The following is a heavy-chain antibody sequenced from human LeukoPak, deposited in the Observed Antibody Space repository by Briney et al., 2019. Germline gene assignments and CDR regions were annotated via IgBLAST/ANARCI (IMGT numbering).Heavy chain of an antibody. CDR2: IKSQSDGGTT. V-gene: IGHV3-15*01. Sequence: GGSLRLSCAASGFTFSHAWMNWVRQVPGKGLEWVGRIKSQSDGGTTDYAAPVKGRFTISRDDSENTLYLQMNSLRAEDTAVYYCAKVWKYYYDSNGYFVDWGQGTLVTVSS. CDR3: AKVWKYYYDSNGYFVD. D-gene: IGHD3-22*01. J-gene: IGHJ4*02. CDR1: GFTFSHAW.